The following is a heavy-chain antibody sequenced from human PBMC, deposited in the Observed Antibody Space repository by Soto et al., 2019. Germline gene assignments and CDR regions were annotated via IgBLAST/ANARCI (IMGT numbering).Heavy chain of an antibody. CDR3: ARDDGVRDSSGYYSSQVASWFDY. CDR2: IWYDGSNK. CDR1: GFTFSSYG. D-gene: IGHD3-22*01. V-gene: IGHV3-33*01. J-gene: IGHJ4*02. Sequence: QVQLVESGGGVVQPGRSLRLSCAASGFTFSSYGMHWVRQAPGKGLEWVAVIWYDGSNKYYADSVKGRFTISRDNSKNALYLQMNSLRAGDTAVYYCARDDGVRDSSGYYSSQVASWFDYWGQGTLVTVSS.